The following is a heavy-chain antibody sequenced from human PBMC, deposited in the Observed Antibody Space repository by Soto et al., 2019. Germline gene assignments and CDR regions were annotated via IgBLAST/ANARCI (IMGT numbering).Heavy chain of an antibody. CDR3: AKAYYDFWSGYYTGYPYYMDV. J-gene: IGHJ6*03. V-gene: IGHV3-23*01. CDR2: ISGSGGST. D-gene: IGHD3-3*01. Sequence: GGSLRLSCAASGFTFSSYAMSWVRQAPGKGLEWVSAISGSGGSTYYADSVKGRFTISRDNSKNTLYLQMNSLRAEDTAVYYCAKAYYDFWSGYYTGYPYYMDVWGKGTTVTVSS. CDR1: GFTFSSYA.